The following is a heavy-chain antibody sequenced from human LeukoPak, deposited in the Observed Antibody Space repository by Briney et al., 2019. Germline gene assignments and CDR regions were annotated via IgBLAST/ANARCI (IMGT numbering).Heavy chain of an antibody. CDR1: GGSISSYY. V-gene: IGHV4-59*01. J-gene: IGHJ4*02. D-gene: IGHD3-22*01. CDR3: ASRDYYDSSGFDY. Sequence: SETLSLTCTVSGGSISSYYWSWIRQPPGKGLEWIGYIYYSGSTNYNPSLKSRVTISVDTSKNQFSLKLSSVTAADTAVYYCASRDYYDSSGFDYWGQGTLVTVPS. CDR2: IYYSGST.